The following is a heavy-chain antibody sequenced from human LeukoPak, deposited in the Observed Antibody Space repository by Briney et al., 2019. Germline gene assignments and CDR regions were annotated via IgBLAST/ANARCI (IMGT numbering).Heavy chain of an antibody. J-gene: IGHJ4*01. CDR1: GFSVSHNY. D-gene: IGHD6-13*01. Sequence: GGSLRLSCTASGFSVSHNYMNWVRQAPGKGLEWVALIYSGGNTHYADSVKGRFTISRDNSKNTLYLQMSSLRVEDTAVYYCTRDTPGIAASVSGGWGHGTLVTVCS. CDR2: IYSGGNT. CDR3: TRDTPGIAASVSGG. V-gene: IGHV3-53*01.